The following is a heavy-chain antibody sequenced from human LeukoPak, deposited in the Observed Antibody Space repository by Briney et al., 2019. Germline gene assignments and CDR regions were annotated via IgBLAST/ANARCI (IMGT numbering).Heavy chain of an antibody. D-gene: IGHD3-22*01. CDR3: ARDLWSVYDTGGYYRDFDY. CDR2: ISGYDGDR. Sequence: GSVKVSCTASGFTFISYGFSWVRQAPGQGLEWVGWISGYDGDRHYGENFQGRVTITTDTSTSTVYMEMRSLRSDDTAVYYCARDLWSVYDTGGYYRDFDYWGQGTLVTVSS. CDR1: GFTFISYG. J-gene: IGHJ4*02. V-gene: IGHV1-18*01.